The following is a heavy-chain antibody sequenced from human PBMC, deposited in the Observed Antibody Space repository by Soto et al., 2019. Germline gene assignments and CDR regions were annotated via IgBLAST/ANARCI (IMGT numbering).Heavy chain of an antibody. V-gene: IGHV1-18*01. CDR1: GYTFTSYG. D-gene: IGHD2-15*01. Sequence: ASVKVSCKASGYTFTSYGISWVRQAPGQGLEWMGWISAYNGNTNYAQKLQGRVTMTTDTSTSTAYMELRSLRSDDTAVYYCARMFAVVAKQPAHNWFDPWGQGTLVTVSS. J-gene: IGHJ5*02. CDR3: ARMFAVVAKQPAHNWFDP. CDR2: ISAYNGNT.